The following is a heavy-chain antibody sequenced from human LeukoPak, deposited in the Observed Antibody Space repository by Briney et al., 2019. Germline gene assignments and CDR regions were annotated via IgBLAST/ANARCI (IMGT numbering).Heavy chain of an antibody. V-gene: IGHV3-21*01. J-gene: IGHJ4*02. CDR1: GFTFSSYS. Sequence: GESLRLSCAASGFTFSSYSMNWVRQAPGKGLEWVSSINSSSTYIYYADSVKGRFTISRDNAKNSLYLQMNSLRAEDTAVYYCARGYCRSARCYNVDYWGQGSLVTVSS. CDR3: ARGYCRSARCYNVDY. D-gene: IGHD2-2*02. CDR2: INSSSTYI.